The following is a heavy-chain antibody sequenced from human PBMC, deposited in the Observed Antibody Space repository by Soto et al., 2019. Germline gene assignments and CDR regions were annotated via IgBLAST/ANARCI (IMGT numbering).Heavy chain of an antibody. J-gene: IGHJ4*02. Sequence: ASVKVSCKASGYTFTGYYMHWVRQAPGQGLEWMGWINPKSGDTNYAQKFQGRVTMTRDTSITTAYMELSSLRSEDTAVYYCAREGTYYWGQGTLVTVSS. V-gene: IGHV1-2*02. CDR3: AREGTYY. CDR2: INPKSGDT. D-gene: IGHD1-1*01. CDR1: GYTFTGYY.